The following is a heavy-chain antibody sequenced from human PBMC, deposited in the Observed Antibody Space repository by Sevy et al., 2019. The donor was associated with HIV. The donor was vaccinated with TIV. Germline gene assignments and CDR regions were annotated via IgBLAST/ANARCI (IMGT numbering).Heavy chain of an antibody. Sequence: GESLKISCKGSGYSFTSYWIGWVRQMPGKGLEWRGIIYPGDSDTRYSPSFQGQVTISADKSINTAYLQCSSLKASDPAMYYCARQDPTYSSGLDVWGQGTTVTVSS. J-gene: IGHJ6*02. V-gene: IGHV5-51*01. CDR2: IYPGDSDT. D-gene: IGHD1-1*01. CDR3: ARQDPTYSSGLDV. CDR1: GYSFTSYW.